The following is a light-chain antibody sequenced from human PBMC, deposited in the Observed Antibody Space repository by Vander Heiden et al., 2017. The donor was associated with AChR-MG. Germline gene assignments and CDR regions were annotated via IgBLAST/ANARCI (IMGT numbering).Light chain of an antibody. V-gene: IGKV3-15*01. J-gene: IGKJ5*01. CDR1: HTVGSN. CDR3: QQNNYWPPIT. CDR2: GAS. Sequence: IVMTQSPSTLSVSLGESATLSCRASHTVGSNLAWYQQNPGQGPRLLVYGASTRVTGIPARFSGSGCGKEVTLTISSRQSEDVAVYYCQQNNYWPPITFGQGTRLEFK.